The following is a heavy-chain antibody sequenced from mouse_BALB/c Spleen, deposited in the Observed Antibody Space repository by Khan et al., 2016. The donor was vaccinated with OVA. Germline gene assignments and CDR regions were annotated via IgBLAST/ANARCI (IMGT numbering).Heavy chain of an antibody. CDR1: GYTFTNYW. J-gene: IGHJ2*01. CDR2: IFPGGGYT. V-gene: IGHV1-63*02. D-gene: IGHD3-1*01. CDR3: ARGGVARATWDYFDY. Sequence: QVQLQQSGAELVRPGTSVKMSCKAAGYTFTNYWIGWVKQRPGHGLEWIGDIFPGGGYTNYNEKFKGKATLTADTSSSTAYMQLSRLTSEESAIYYCARGGVARATWDYFDYWGQGTTLTVSS.